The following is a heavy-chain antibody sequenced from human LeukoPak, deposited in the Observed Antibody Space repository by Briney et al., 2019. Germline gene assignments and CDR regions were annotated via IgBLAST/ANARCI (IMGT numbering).Heavy chain of an antibody. D-gene: IGHD6-19*01. CDR1: GGSISSSSYY. Sequence: PSETLSLTCTVSGGSISSSSYYWGWVRQPPGKGLEWIGSIYYSGSTYYNPSLKSRVTISVDTSKNQFSLKLSSVTAADTAVYYCARGIAPYSSGWYYSGNWFDPWGQGTLVTVSS. V-gene: IGHV4-39*07. CDR3: ARGIAPYSSGWYYSGNWFDP. J-gene: IGHJ5*02. CDR2: IYYSGST.